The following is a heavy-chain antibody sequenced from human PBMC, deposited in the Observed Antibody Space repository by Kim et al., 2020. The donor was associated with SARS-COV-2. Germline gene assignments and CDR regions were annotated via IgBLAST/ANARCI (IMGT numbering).Heavy chain of an antibody. Sequence: GGSLRLSCAASGFSVNTIYMNWVRQAPEKGLEWVSLIHADGGTSYSDSVKGRFTISRDDSKNTLFLHMNSLRAGDTATYFCARGLVWYAFDLWGQGTVVTVSS. CDR3: ARGLVWYAFDL. CDR1: GFSVNTIY. J-gene: IGHJ3*01. CDR2: IHADGGT. V-gene: IGHV3-53*01. D-gene: IGHD3-16*01.